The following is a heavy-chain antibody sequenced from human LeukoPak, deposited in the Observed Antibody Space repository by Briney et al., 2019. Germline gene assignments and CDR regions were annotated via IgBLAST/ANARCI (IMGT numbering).Heavy chain of an antibody. Sequence: QPGGSLRLSCAASGFIFSSYWMHWVRQAPGKGPVWFSHINTDGSITDYADSVKGRFTISRDNAKNTLYLQMNSLRAEDTAVYYCALRVSVPGGFDSWGQGTLVTVSS. V-gene: IGHV3-74*01. J-gene: IGHJ4*02. D-gene: IGHD6-19*01. CDR1: GFIFSSYW. CDR3: ALRVSVPGGFDS. CDR2: INTDGSIT.